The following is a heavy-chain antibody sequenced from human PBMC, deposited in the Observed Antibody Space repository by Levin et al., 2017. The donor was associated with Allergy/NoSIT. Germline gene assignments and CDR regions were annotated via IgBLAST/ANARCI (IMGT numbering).Heavy chain of an antibody. V-gene: IGHV1-69*01. CDR1: GGTFSSYA. CDR2: IIPIFGTA. Sequence: KISCKASGGTFSSYAISWVRQAPGQGLEWMGGIIPIFGTANYAQKFQGRVTITADESTSTAYMELSSLRSEDTAVYYCARGLYSGYDRPTPLRYYYYDYGMDVWGQGTTVTVSS. J-gene: IGHJ6*02. CDR3: ARGLYSGYDRPTPLRYYYYDYGMDV. D-gene: IGHD5-12*01.